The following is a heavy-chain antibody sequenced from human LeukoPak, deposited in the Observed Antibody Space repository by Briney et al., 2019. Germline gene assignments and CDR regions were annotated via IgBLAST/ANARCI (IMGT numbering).Heavy chain of an antibody. CDR2: ISAYNGNT. CDR3: ARSKLLWFGEPFDY. J-gene: IGHJ4*02. CDR1: GYTFTSYG. D-gene: IGHD3-10*01. Sequence: EASVKVSCKASGYTFTSYGISWVRQAPGQGLEWMGWISAYNGNTNYAQKLQGRVTMTTDTSTSTAYMELRSLRSDDTAVYYCARSKLLWFGEPFDYWGQGTLVTVSS. V-gene: IGHV1-18*04.